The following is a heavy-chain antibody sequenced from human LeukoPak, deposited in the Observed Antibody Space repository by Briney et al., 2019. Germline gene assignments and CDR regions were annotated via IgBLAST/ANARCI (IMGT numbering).Heavy chain of an antibody. CDR3: ARGRSYDFWSGYLPYFGY. D-gene: IGHD3-3*01. CDR2: INHSGST. V-gene: IGHV4-34*01. J-gene: IGHJ4*02. Sequence: PSETLSLTCAVYGGSFSGYYWSWIRQPPGKGLEWIGEINHSGSTNYNPSLKSRVTISVDTSKNQFSLKLSSVTAADTAVYYCARGRSYDFWSGYLPYFGYWGQGTLVTVSS. CDR1: GGSFSGYY.